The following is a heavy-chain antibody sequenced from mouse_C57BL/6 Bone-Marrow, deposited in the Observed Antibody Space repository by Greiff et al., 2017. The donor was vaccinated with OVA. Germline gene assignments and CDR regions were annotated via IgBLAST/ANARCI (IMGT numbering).Heavy chain of an antibody. CDR1: GFNIKDDY. Sequence: VQLQQSGAELVRPGASVKLSCTASGFNIKDDYMHWVKQRPEQGLEWIGWIDPANGDTEYASKFQGKATITADTSSNTAYLQLSSLTSEDTAVYYCTFYYYGSRKDYAMDYWGQGTSVTVSS. CDR2: IDPANGDT. D-gene: IGHD1-1*01. V-gene: IGHV14-4*01. J-gene: IGHJ4*01. CDR3: TFYYYGSRKDYAMDY.